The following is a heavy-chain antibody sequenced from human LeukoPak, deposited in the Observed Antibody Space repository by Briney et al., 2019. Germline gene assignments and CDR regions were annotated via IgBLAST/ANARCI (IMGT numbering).Heavy chain of an antibody. CDR1: GDSINSYY. CDR2: IYYSGST. CDR3: ARGPSSWYFDY. J-gene: IGHJ4*02. D-gene: IGHD6-13*01. Sequence: PSETLSLTCTVSGDSINSYYWSWIRQPPGKGLEWIGHIYYSGSTNYNPSLNSRVTISVDTSKNQFSLRLTSVTAADTALYYCARGPSSWYFDYWGQGTLVTVSS. V-gene: IGHV4-59*01.